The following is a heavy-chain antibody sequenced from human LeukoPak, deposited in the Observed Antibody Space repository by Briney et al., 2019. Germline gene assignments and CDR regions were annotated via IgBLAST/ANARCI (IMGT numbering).Heavy chain of an antibody. D-gene: IGHD2-2*01. V-gene: IGHV3-30*04. CDR1: GFTFNNYA. CDR2: ISYDGSYK. CDR3: ARVGCRSITCDRGYFDN. Sequence: GGSLRLTCAASGFTFNNYAMHWVRQAPGKGLEWVASISYDGSYKYYAESVRGRFSISRDNSKYTLYLQMDSLRTEDTAVFYCARVGCRSITCDRGYFDNWGQGTLVTVSS. J-gene: IGHJ4*02.